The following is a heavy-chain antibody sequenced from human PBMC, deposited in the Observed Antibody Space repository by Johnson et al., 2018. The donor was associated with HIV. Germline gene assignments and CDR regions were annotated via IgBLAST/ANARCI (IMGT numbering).Heavy chain of an antibody. D-gene: IGHD2-21*02. J-gene: IGHJ3*02. CDR1: GFTFSSYG. CDR2: ISYDGSNK. V-gene: IGHV3-30*18. Sequence: QVQLVESGGGVVQPGRSLRLSCAASGFTFSSYGMHWVRQAPGKGLEWVAVISYDGSNKYYSESVKGRFTISRDNSKNTLYLQMNSLRAEDTAVYYCAKDQYCGGDCYPDAFDIWGQGTMVTVSS. CDR3: AKDQYCGGDCYPDAFDI.